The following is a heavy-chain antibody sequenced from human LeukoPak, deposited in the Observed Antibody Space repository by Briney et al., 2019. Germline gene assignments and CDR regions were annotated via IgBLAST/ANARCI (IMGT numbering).Heavy chain of an antibody. J-gene: IGHJ4*02. V-gene: IGHV3-7*01. Sequence: GGSLRLSCAASGFTFSSYWMSWVRQAPGKGLEWVANIKQDGSEKYYVDSVKGRFTISRDNAKNSLYLQMNSLRAEDTAVYYCARTQAQPYSSSWYYWGQGTLVTVSS. CDR3: ARTQAQPYSSSWYY. CDR1: GFTFSSYW. CDR2: IKQDGSEK. D-gene: IGHD6-13*01.